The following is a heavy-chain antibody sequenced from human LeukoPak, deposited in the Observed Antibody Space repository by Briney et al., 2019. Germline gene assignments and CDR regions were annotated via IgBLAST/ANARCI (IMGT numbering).Heavy chain of an antibody. CDR1: GFTFSSYS. CDR3: ASGRVINCSGGSCSYYFDY. J-gene: IGHJ4*02. Sequence: GGSLRLSCAASGFTFSSYSMNWVRQAPGKGLEWVSSISSSSSYIYYADSVKGRFTISRDNAKNSLYLQMNSLRAKDMAVYYCASGRVINCSGGSCSYYFDYWGQGTLVTVSS. V-gene: IGHV3-21*01. CDR2: ISSSSSYI. D-gene: IGHD2-15*01.